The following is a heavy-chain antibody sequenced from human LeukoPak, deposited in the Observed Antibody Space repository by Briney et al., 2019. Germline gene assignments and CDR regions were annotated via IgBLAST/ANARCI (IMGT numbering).Heavy chain of an antibody. D-gene: IGHD3-22*01. Sequence: SETLSLTCSVSGGSISSYYWSWIRQPPGKGLEWIGYIYYSGSTNYNPSLKSRVTISVDTSKNQFSLILSSVTAADTAVYYCARHMGTTSSGYYPYWGQGTLVTVSS. V-gene: IGHV4-59*08. J-gene: IGHJ4*02. CDR3: ARHMGTTSSGYYPY. CDR2: IYYSGST. CDR1: GGSISSYY.